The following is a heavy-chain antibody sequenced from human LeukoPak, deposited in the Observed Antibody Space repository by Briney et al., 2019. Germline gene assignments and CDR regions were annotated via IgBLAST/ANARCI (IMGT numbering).Heavy chain of an antibody. CDR3: AKDKRFDP. CDR1: GFTVDTYW. Sequence: GGFLRLSCVASGFTVDTYWMSWVRQAPGKGLEWVSAISGSGGSTYYADSVKGRFTISRDNSKNTLYLQMNSLRAEDTAVYYCAKDKRFDPWGQGTLVTVSS. CDR2: ISGSGGST. V-gene: IGHV3-23*01. J-gene: IGHJ5*02.